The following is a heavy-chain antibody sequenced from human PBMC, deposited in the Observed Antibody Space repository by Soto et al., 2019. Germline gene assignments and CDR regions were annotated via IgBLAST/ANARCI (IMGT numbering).Heavy chain of an antibody. CDR3: AATSVDIVATVYDAFDI. J-gene: IGHJ3*02. Sequence: SETLSLTCTVSGGSISSYYWSWIRQPPGKGLEWIGYIYYSGSTNYNPSLKSRVTISVDTSKNQFSLKLSSVTAADTAVYYCAATSVDIVATVYDAFDIWGQGTMVTVSS. D-gene: IGHD5-12*01. CDR2: IYYSGST. V-gene: IGHV4-59*01. CDR1: GGSISSYY.